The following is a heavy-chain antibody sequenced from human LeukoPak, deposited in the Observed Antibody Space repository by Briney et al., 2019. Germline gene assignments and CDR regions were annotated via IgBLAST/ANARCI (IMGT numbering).Heavy chain of an antibody. J-gene: IGHJ4*02. CDR2: ISDGGVT. D-gene: IGHD1-26*01. Sequence: SETLSLTCNVSGGSISTYYWSWIRQPPGKGLEWIGYISDGGVTSYNPSLKGCVTISVDSPKNRFSLRLTSLTAVDTALYYCARHGGTLDYFDYWGPGPLVTVSS. CDR1: GGSISTYY. V-gene: IGHV4-59*08. CDR3: ARHGGTLDYFDY.